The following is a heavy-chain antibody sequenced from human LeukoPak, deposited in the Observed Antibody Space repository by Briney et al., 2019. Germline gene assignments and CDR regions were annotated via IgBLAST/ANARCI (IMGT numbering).Heavy chain of an antibody. Sequence: PGGSLRLSCAASGFTFSSYWMSWVRQAPGKGLEWVANIKQDGSEKYYVDSVKGRFTISRDNAKNSLYLQMNSLRADDTAVYYCARDLHFCSGGSSYSDLSYGMDVRGQGTTVSDS. CDR1: GFTFSSYW. D-gene: IGHD2-15*01. V-gene: IGHV3-7*01. CDR3: ARDLHFCSGGSSYSDLSYGMDV. J-gene: IGHJ6*01. CDR2: IKQDGSEK.